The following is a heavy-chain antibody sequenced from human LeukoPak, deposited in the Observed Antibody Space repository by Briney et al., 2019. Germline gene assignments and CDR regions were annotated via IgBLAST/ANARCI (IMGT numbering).Heavy chain of an antibody. CDR1: GFTVSSNS. V-gene: IGHV3-53*01. J-gene: IGHJ4*02. Sequence: GGSLRLSCTVSGFTVSSNSMSWVRQAPGKGLEWVSYSDNTHYSDSVKGRFTISRDNSKNTLYLQMNSLRAEDTAVYYCARRAGAYSHPYDYWGQGTLVTVYS. CDR3: ARRAGAYSHPYDY. D-gene: IGHD4/OR15-4a*01. CDR2: SDNT.